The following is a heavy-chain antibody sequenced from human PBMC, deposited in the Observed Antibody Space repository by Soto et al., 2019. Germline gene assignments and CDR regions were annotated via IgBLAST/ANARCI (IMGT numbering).Heavy chain of an antibody. Sequence: SETLSLTCAVSGYSISSGYYWGWLRQPPGKGLEWIGSIYHGGSTYYNPSLNSRVTLSIDMTNNHVSLILNSVTAADTAVYYCARRVVVVVAATSDWFDPWGQGTLVTVS. D-gene: IGHD2-15*01. CDR3: ARRVVVVVAATSDWFDP. V-gene: IGHV4-38-2*01. CDR2: IYHGGST. CDR1: GYSISSGYY. J-gene: IGHJ5*02.